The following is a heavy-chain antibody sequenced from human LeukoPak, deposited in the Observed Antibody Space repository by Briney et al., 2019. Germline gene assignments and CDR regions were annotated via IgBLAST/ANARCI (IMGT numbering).Heavy chain of an antibody. J-gene: IGHJ4*02. Sequence: GGSLRLSCAASGFTFSSYWMSWVRQAPGKGLEWVANIKQDGSEKYYVDSVKGRFTISRDNAKNSLYLQMNSLRAEDTAVYYCAKYRYERDSSGRLDYWGQGTLVAVSS. CDR2: IKQDGSEK. D-gene: IGHD6-19*01. V-gene: IGHV3-7*01. CDR1: GFTFSSYW. CDR3: AKYRYERDSSGRLDY.